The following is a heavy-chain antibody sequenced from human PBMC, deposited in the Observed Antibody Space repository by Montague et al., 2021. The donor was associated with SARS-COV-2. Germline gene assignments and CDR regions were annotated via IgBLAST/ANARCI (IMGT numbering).Heavy chain of an antibody. Sequence: SETLSLTCAVYGGSLSGYYWSWIRQPQEKGLEWIGEINHCANTXXXPSXXXPVTISIETSKNQFSLKMTSVTAADTATYYCASGIYPSGSYYNRYYYGLNIWGPGTTVIVSS. V-gene: IGHV4-34*01. CDR2: INHCANT. CDR1: GGSLSGYY. J-gene: IGHJ6*02. CDR3: ASGIYPSGSYYNRYYYGLNI. D-gene: IGHD3-10*01.